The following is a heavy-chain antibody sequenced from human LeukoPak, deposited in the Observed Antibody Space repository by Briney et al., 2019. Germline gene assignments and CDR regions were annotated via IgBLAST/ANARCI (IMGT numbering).Heavy chain of an antibody. Sequence: GGSLRLPCAASVYTFNTYAMNWVRQAPGKGLEWVSVISASGVSTYYADAVKGRFTISRDNSRNTLYLQMNSLRAEDTAVYYCAKGYDSSGHYGNYFDFWGQGTLVTVSS. J-gene: IGHJ4*02. CDR1: VYTFNTYA. CDR2: ISASGVST. V-gene: IGHV3-23*01. CDR3: AKGYDSSGHYGNYFDF. D-gene: IGHD3-22*01.